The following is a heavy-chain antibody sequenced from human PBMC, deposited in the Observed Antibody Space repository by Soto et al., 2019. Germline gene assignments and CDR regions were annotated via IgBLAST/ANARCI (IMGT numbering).Heavy chain of an antibody. J-gene: IGHJ6*02. CDR1: GGSISSYY. CDR2: IYYSGST. D-gene: IGHD5-18*01. V-gene: IGHV4-59*08. CDR3: ARHGDTAMGYYYYGMDV. Sequence: SETLSLTYTVSGGSISSYYWSWIRQPPGKGLEWIGYIYYSGSTNYNPSLKSRVTISVDTSKNQFSLKLSSVTAADTAVYYCARHGDTAMGYYYYGMDVWGQGTTVTVSS.